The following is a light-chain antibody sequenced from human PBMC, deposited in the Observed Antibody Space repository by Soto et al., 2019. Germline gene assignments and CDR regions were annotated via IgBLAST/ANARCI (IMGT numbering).Light chain of an antibody. CDR3: QKYNSARPYT. J-gene: IGKJ2*01. CDR1: QGISNY. CDR2: AAP. Sequence: DIQMTQSPSSLSASVGDRVTITCRASQGISNYLAWYQQKPGKVPKLLLYAAPTLQSGVPSRFSGSGSGTDVTLTISSLQPEDVATYYCQKYNSARPYTFGQGSKLEIK. V-gene: IGKV1-27*01.